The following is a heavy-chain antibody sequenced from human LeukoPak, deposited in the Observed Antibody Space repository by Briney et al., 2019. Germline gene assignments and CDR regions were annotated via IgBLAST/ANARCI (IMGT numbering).Heavy chain of an antibody. D-gene: IGHD2-21*02. CDR2: LSGSGGST. V-gene: IGHV3-23*01. J-gene: IGHJ4*02. CDR3: AKGGGGDFPFDY. Sequence: GGSLRLSCAAFGFTFSNYAMSWVRQAPGKGLEWVSGLSGSGGSTYYADSVKGRFTISRDNFKNTLYLQMNSLRAEDTAVYYCAKGGGGDFPFDYWGQGTLVTVSS. CDR1: GFTFSNYA.